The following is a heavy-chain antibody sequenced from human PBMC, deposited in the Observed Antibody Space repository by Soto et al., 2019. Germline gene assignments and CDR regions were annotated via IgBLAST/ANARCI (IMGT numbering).Heavy chain of an antibody. V-gene: IGHV4-39*01. CDR3: AGLQTAVPHY. J-gene: IGHJ4*02. Sequence: QVQLQESGPGLVMPSETLSLTCSVSGDSISGSHYYWGRIPQPPGKRREGIGSIFQGANFFSTPSLRIRVTIAVDTSKNPLSLRLVSVADADTSIYSCAGLQTAVPHYWGQGILVTVSS. D-gene: IGHD2-2*01. CDR2: IFQGANF. CDR1: GDSISGSHYY.